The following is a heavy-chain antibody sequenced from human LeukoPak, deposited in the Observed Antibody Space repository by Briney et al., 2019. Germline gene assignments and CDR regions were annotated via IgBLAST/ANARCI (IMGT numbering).Heavy chain of an antibody. CDR3: AREPSYYSDY. V-gene: IGHV3-30-3*01. CDR2: ISYDGSNK. J-gene: IGHJ4*02. CDR1: GFTFSSYA. Sequence: GRSLRLSSAASGFTFSSYAMHWVRQAPGKGLEWVAVISYDGSNKYYADSVKGRFTISRDNSKNTLYLQMNSLRAEDTAVYYCAREPSYYSDYWGQGTLVTVSS.